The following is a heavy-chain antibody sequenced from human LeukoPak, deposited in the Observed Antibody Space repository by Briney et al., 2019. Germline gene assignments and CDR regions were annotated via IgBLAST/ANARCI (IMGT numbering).Heavy chain of an antibody. CDR3: ARESGIAAALDL. Sequence: GGSLRLSCAASGFTFSSYWMHWVRQAPGKGLVWVSRINTDGSSTNCADSVKGQFTISRDNAKNTLYMQMNSLIAEDTAVYYCARESGIAAALDLWGQGTLVTVSS. D-gene: IGHD6-13*01. J-gene: IGHJ5*02. CDR1: GFTFSSYW. V-gene: IGHV3-74*01. CDR2: INTDGSST.